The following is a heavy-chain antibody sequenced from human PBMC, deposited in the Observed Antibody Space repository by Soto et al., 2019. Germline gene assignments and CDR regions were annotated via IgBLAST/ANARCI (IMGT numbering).Heavy chain of an antibody. CDR2: IKEDGSEK. V-gene: IGHV3-7*01. CDR3: ARERYYYGSGDY. J-gene: IGHJ4*02. D-gene: IGHD3-10*01. Sequence: PRLSYAASGFTFSSYWMSWLRQAPGKGLEWVANIKEDGSEKNYVDSVKGQFTISRDNAKNSLYLQMNSLRAEDTAVYYCARERYYYGSGDYWGQGTLVTVSS. CDR1: GFTFSSYW.